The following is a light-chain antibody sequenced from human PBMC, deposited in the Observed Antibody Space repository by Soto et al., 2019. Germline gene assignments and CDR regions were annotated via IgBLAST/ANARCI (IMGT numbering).Light chain of an antibody. CDR3: CSYAGSRSYV. CDR1: SSDIGRSSL. Sequence: QSALAQPASVSGSPGQSITISCAGTSSDIGRSSLVFWYQQHPGKGPKLIIYQATQRPSGVSDRFSGSRSGNTASLTISGVQAEDEADYYCCSYAGSRSYVFGTGTKVPVL. V-gene: IGLV2-23*01. J-gene: IGLJ1*01. CDR2: QAT.